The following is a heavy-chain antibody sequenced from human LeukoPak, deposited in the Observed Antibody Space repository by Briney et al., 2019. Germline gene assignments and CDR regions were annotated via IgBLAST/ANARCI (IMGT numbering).Heavy chain of an antibody. Sequence: GSLRLSCAASGFTFSGYWMSWVRQAPGKGLEWVANIKQDGSDKYYVNSVKGRFTISRDNAKNSLYLQMNSLRAEDTGVYYCARVGGTYIIDYWGQGTLVTVSS. D-gene: IGHD3-16*01. V-gene: IGHV3-7*01. CDR3: ARVGGTYIIDY. CDR1: GFTFSGYW. CDR2: IKQDGSDK. J-gene: IGHJ4*02.